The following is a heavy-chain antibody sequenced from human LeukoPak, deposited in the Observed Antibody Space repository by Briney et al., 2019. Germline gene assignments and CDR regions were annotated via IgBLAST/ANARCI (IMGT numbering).Heavy chain of an antibody. CDR2: VSGSAGRT. D-gene: IGHD2-8*01. V-gene: IGHV3-23*01. CDR1: GFTFSSYA. J-gene: IGHJ6*03. CDR3: AKNRGHCVNGVCHNYYYMDV. Sequence: GGSLRLSCAASGFTFSSYAMTWVRQAPGKGLEWVSTVSGSAGRTDYADSVKGRFTVSRDNLKNTLYLQMNSLRAEDTAVYYCAKNRGHCVNGVCHNYYYMDVWGKGTTVTVSS.